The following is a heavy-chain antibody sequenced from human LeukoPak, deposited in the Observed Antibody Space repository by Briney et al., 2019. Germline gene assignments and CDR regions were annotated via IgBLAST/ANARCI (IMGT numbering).Heavy chain of an antibody. V-gene: IGHV1-2*04. Sequence: ASVKVSCKASGYTFTGYYMHWVRQAPGQGLEWMGWINPNSGGTNYAQKFQGWVTMTRDTSISTAYMELSRLRSDDTAVYYCARGPPGSIDGGGVFDYWGQGTLVTVSP. J-gene: IGHJ4*02. CDR3: ARGPPGSIDGGGVFDY. D-gene: IGHD2-15*01. CDR2: INPNSGGT. CDR1: GYTFTGYY.